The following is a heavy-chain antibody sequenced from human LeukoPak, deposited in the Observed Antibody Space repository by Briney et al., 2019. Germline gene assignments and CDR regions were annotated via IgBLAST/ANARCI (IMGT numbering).Heavy chain of an antibody. CDR2: IYTKGST. J-gene: IGHJ4*02. V-gene: IGHV4-61*02. D-gene: IGHD1/OR15-1a*01. Sequence: PSETLSLTCTVSGGSISSGSFYWSWIRQPAGKGLEWIGRIYTKGSTNYNSSLKSRVTISVDTSKNQFSLKLSSVTAADAAVYYCARTNNDMDEATFDYWGQGTLVTVSS. CDR3: ARTNNDMDEATFDY. CDR1: GGSISSGSFY.